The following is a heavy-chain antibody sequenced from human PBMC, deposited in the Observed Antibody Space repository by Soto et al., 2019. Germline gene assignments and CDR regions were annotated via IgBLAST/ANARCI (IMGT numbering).Heavy chain of an antibody. J-gene: IGHJ4*02. CDR1: GGSISSGDYY. V-gene: IGHV4-30-4*01. Sequence: KPSETLSLTCTVSGGSISSGDYYWSWIRQPPGKGLEWIGYIYYSGSTYYNPSLKSRVTISVDTSKNQFSLKLSSVTAADTAVYYCARTSPDQFGDYVDYWGQGTLVTVSS. CDR2: IYYSGST. D-gene: IGHD2-2*01. CDR3: ARTSPDQFGDYVDY.